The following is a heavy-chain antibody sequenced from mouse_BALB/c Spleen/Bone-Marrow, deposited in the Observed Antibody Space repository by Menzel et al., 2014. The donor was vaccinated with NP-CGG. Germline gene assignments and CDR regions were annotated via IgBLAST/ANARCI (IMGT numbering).Heavy chain of an antibody. CDR1: GYTFTNYW. V-gene: IGHV1-69*02. Sequence: QVQLKESGAELVRPGASVKLSCKASGYTFTNYWLNWVKQRPGQGLEWIGNIYPSDSYTNYNQKFKDKATLTVDKSSCTAYVQLSSPTSEDSAVYYCTRDFHGTSSMDYWGQGTSVTVSS. J-gene: IGHJ4*01. CDR2: IYPSDSYT. D-gene: IGHD1-1*01. CDR3: TRDFHGTSSMDY.